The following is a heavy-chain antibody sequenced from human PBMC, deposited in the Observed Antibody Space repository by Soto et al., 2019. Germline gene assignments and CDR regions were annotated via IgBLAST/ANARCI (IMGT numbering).Heavy chain of an antibody. V-gene: IGHV4-59*01. D-gene: IGHD3-16*01. Sequence: SETLSLTCTVSGASISSYYWSWIRQPPGKGLEWIGYIYYSGSTNYNPSLKSRVTISAETSTSTVYMELRSLRSDDTAVYYCARDQSFDRTYYYGIDVWGQGTTVTVSS. CDR1: GASISSYY. CDR3: ARDQSFDRTYYYGIDV. J-gene: IGHJ6*02. CDR2: IYYSGST.